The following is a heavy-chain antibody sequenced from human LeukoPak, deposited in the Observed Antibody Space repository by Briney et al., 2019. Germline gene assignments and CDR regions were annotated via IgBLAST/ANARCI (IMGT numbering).Heavy chain of an antibody. Sequence: SETLSLTCAVYGDSFTDYAWNWIRQPPGKGLEWIGEVSDGGSVNYNPSLKSRITISADRSKNQFSLRLRSVSAADTAMYFCARGGLRDFYYSYMDVWAKGTMVTVS. CDR3: ARGGLRDFYYSYMDV. V-gene: IGHV4-34*01. CDR1: GDSFTDYA. J-gene: IGHJ6*03. D-gene: IGHD2/OR15-2a*01. CDR2: VSDGGSV.